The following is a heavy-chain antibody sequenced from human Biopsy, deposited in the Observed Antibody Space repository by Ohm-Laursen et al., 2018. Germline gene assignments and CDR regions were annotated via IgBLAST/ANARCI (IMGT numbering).Heavy chain of an antibody. CDR3: ARATNSTGWPYYYFYGMDV. J-gene: IGHJ6*02. V-gene: IGHV4-59*01. D-gene: IGHD2/OR15-2a*01. Sequence: TLSLTWTVSGGSISSYYWNWIRQPPGKGLEWIGYIYYSGTTDYSPSLKSRVTISVDTSKNQFSLRLNSVTAADTAVYYCARATNSTGWPYYYFYGMDVWGQGTTVTVSS. CDR1: GGSISSYY. CDR2: IYYSGTT.